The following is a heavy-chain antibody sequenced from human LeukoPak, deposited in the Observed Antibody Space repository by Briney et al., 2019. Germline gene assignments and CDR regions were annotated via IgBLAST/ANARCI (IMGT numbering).Heavy chain of an antibody. CDR1: GYSISSGYY. D-gene: IGHD1-26*01. J-gene: IGHJ4*02. CDR3: ARVGFYYFDY. V-gene: IGHV4-38-2*01. Sequence: SETLSLTCAVSGYSISSGYYWGWIRQPPGKGLQWIGSIYHSGNTYYNPSLKSRVTISVDTSKNQFSLRLNSVIAADTALYYCARVGFYYFDYWGQVTLVTVSS. CDR2: IYHSGNT.